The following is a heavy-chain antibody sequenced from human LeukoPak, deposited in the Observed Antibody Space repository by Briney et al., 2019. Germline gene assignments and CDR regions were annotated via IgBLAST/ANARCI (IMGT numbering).Heavy chain of an antibody. Sequence: GGSLRLSCAASGFTFSTYGMSWVRQAPGRGLEWVSAVSDSGVSTFYADSVKGRFTISRDNSKNTLYLQMNSLRAEDTAVYYCAREGAGYYGSGSYSYYYYGMDVWGQGTTVTVSS. CDR1: GFTFSTYG. J-gene: IGHJ6*02. V-gene: IGHV3-23*01. D-gene: IGHD3-10*01. CDR2: VSDSGVST. CDR3: AREGAGYYGSGSYSYYYYGMDV.